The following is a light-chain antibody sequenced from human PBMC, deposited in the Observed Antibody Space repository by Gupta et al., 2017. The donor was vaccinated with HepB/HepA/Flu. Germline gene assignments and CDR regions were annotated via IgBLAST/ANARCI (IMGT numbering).Light chain of an antibody. CDR1: QSCLYSSNNKNY. Sequence: DIVMTQSPDSLAVSLGERATINCKSSQSCLYSSNNKNYLAWYQQKPGQPPKLLIYWASTRESGVPDRFSGRGSGTDFTLTISSLQAEDVAVYYCQQEDSTPLTFGRGTKVEIK. CDR2: WAS. CDR3: QQEDSTPLT. J-gene: IGKJ4*01. V-gene: IGKV4-1*01.